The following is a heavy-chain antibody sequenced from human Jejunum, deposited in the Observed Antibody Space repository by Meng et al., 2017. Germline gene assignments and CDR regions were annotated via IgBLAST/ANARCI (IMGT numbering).Heavy chain of an antibody. CDR2: IHPSGST. CDR3: TRGTDRAKSGDY. J-gene: IGHJ4*02. D-gene: IGHD1-14*01. CDR1: GRYSSGFY. V-gene: IGHV4-34*01. Sequence: QVTLQLWGAGLLNSSNTPALTGAVCGRYSSGFYLSWIRQPPGKGLEWIGEIHPSGSTDYNPSLKSRLTISLDTSKNQFSLSLNSATAADTGIYYCTRGTDRAKSGDYWGQGTLVTVSS.